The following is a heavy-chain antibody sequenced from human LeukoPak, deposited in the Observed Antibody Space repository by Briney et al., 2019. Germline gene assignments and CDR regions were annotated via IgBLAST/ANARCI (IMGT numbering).Heavy chain of an antibody. D-gene: IGHD6-19*01. Sequence: PSETLSLTRIVSGGSISSYYWTWIRQPAGKGLEWIGHIYSSGSTNCNPSLKSRVTMSVDTSKSQVSLNLTSVAAADTAVYFCARGAAVAGTVGYYYYAMDVWGPGATVIVSS. J-gene: IGHJ6*02. CDR2: IYSSGST. V-gene: IGHV4-4*07. CDR1: GGSISSYY. CDR3: ARGAAVAGTVGYYYYAMDV.